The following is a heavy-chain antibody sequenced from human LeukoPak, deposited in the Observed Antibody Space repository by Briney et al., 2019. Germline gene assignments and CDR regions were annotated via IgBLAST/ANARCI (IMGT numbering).Heavy chain of an antibody. CDR3: ARGYYDLWSGYYGMDV. D-gene: IGHD3-3*01. Sequence: GESLKISCKGSGYSFTSYWIGWVRQMPGKGLEWMGIIYPGDSDTRYSPSFQGQVTISADKSISTAYLQWSSLKASDTAMYYCARGYYDLWSGYYGMDVWGQGTTVTVSS. V-gene: IGHV5-51*01. CDR1: GYSFTSYW. CDR2: IYPGDSDT. J-gene: IGHJ6*02.